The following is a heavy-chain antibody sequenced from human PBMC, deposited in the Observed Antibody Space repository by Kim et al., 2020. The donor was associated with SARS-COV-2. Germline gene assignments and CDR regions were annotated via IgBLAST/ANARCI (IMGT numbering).Heavy chain of an antibody. D-gene: IGHD3-22*01. CDR2: ISRNRGSI. CDR1: GFTFGDYA. J-gene: IGHJ4*02. CDR3: AKDFYYYYSSVAFDY. Sequence: GGSLRLSCAASGFTFGDYAMHWVRQAPGKGLEWVSGISRNRGSIGYADSVKDRFTISRDNAKNSLYLQMNSLRAEDTALYYCAKDFYYYYSSVAFDYWGQGTLVTVSS. V-gene: IGHV3-9*01.